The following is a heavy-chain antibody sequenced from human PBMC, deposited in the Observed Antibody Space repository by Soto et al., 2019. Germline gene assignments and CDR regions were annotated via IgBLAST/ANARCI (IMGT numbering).Heavy chain of an antibody. CDR1: GYSFTNYW. Sequence: PGESLMISWKGSGYSFTNYWIGWVRQMPGKGLEWMGIINPRDSDTRYSPSFQGQVTISADKSINTAYLQWSSLKASDTAMYYCARPGSSSSDYWGQGTLVTVSS. CDR3: ARPGSSSSDY. J-gene: IGHJ4*02. D-gene: IGHD6-6*01. CDR2: INPRDSDT. V-gene: IGHV5-51*01.